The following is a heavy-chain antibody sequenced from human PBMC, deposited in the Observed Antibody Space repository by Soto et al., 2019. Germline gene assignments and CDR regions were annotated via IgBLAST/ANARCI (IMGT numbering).Heavy chain of an antibody. V-gene: IGHV4-59*01. CDR2: ISYTGST. J-gene: IGHJ4*02. Sequence: LHPTCPATGRSIRMYCWSWIGQPPGKGLEWIGYISYTGSTNYNPSLKSRVTISVDTSKNQFSLKLTSVTAADTAVFYCARGQEQWELLQPFDYWGQGTLVNVSS. CDR3: ARGQEQWELLQPFDY. D-gene: IGHD1-26*01. CDR1: GRSIRMYC.